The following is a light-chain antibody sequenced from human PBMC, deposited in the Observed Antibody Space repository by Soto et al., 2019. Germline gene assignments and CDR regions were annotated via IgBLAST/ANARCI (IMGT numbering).Light chain of an antibody. CDR3: QQYYNYPET. Sequence: DIQITQSPSTLSAPVGDRVTITCPASQSITTWLAWYQQKPGKAPKLLIYDASSLESGVPSRFSGSGSGTEFTLTISSLQPDDFATYYCQQYYNYPETFGQGTKVDIK. CDR1: QSITTW. CDR2: DAS. V-gene: IGKV1-5*01. J-gene: IGKJ1*01.